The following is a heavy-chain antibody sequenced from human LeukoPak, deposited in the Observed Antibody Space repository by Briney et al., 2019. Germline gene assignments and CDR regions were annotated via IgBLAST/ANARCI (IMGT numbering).Heavy chain of an antibody. CDR1: GFTFSNYG. D-gene: IGHD3-16*01. CDR3: AKDGGGFTPNYYYYYGMDV. V-gene: IGHV3-30*02. CDR2: IRYDGSNK. J-gene: IGHJ6*02. Sequence: GGSLRLSCAASGFTFSNYGMHWVRQAPGKGLEWVAFIRYDGSNKYYADSVKGRFTISRDNSKNTLYLQMNSLRAEDTAVYYCAKDGGGFTPNYYYYYGMDVWGQGTTVTVSS.